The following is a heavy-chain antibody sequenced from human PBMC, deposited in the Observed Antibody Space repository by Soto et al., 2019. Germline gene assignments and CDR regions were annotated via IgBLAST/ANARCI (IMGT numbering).Heavy chain of an antibody. V-gene: IGHV3-23*01. Sequence: EVQLLESGGGWVQPGCSLRLSCTASGFTFTYYAFSWVRQHPGKGLEWVSAISANGQGIYYPDSVRGRLTISRDNSKNTVFLHMNSLRAEDTAFYYCAQERDYPRDPWHYWGQGTLVTFAS. CDR3: AQERDYPRDPWHY. CDR2: ISANGQGI. D-gene: IGHD2-21*02. J-gene: IGHJ4*02. CDR1: GFTFTYYA.